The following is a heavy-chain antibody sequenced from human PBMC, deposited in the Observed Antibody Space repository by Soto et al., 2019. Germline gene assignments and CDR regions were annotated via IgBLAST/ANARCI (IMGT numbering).Heavy chain of an antibody. CDR2: IWYDGSNK. CDR3: ARDFRVVVAASRAGYYYYYMDV. V-gene: IGHV3-33*01. Sequence: QVQLVESGGGVVQPGRSLRLSCAASGFTFSSYGMHWVRQAPGKGLEWVAVIWYDGSNKYYADSVKGRFTISRDNSKNTLYLQMNSLRAEDTAAYYCARDFRVVVAASRAGYYYYYMDVWGKGTTVTVSS. CDR1: GFTFSSYG. D-gene: IGHD2-15*01. J-gene: IGHJ6*03.